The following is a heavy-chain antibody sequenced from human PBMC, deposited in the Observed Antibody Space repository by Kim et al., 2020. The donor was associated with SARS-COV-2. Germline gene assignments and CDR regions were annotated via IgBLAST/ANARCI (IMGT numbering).Heavy chain of an antibody. Sequence: GGSLRLSCAASGFTFSSYAMSWVRQAPGKGLEWVSAISGSGSSTYYADSVKGRFTISRDNSKNTLYLEMNSLRAEDTAVYFCAKDRTYYYDPSGTPRVMDVWGQGTTVTVSS. CDR2: ISGSGSST. J-gene: IGHJ6*02. V-gene: IGHV3-23*01. D-gene: IGHD3-22*01. CDR1: GFTFSSYA. CDR3: AKDRTYYYDPSGTPRVMDV.